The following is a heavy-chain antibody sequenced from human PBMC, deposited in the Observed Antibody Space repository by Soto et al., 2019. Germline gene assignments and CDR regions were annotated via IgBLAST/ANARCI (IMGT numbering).Heavy chain of an antibody. V-gene: IGHV4-31*11. CDR2: IYYSGIA. Sequence: SETLSLTCAVSGGSISSGVYYWIWIRQHPGKVLDWIGYIYYSGIAYYNPSLKSRVTISVDTSKNQFSLKLSSVTAADTAVYYCARDRAKIAVAATPHSYYGMDVWGQGTTVTVSS. CDR3: ARDRAKIAVAATPHSYYGMDV. CDR1: GGSISSGVYY. D-gene: IGHD6-19*01. J-gene: IGHJ6*02.